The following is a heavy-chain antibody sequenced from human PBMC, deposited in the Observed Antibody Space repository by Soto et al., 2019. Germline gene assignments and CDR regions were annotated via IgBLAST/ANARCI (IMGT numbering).Heavy chain of an antibody. CDR2: IRSKTDGGTA. Sequence: GGSLRLSCAASGFTFIDAWMSWVRQAPGKGLEWVGRIRSKTDGGTANYAAPVNGRFTISRDDSEGTLYLQMNSLKTEDTAVYYCARDRMPVSGAQFDYWGQGA. J-gene: IGHJ4*02. D-gene: IGHD6-19*01. CDR1: GFTFIDAW. CDR3: ARDRMPVSGAQFDY. V-gene: IGHV3-15*01.